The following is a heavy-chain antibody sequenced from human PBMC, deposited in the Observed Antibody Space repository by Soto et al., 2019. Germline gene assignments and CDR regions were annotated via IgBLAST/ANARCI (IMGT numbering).Heavy chain of an antibody. Sequence: GGAVRISCAVSVVTFSEYRMSWVRQAPGKGLEWVANIKQDGNEKYYVDSVKGRFTISRDNAKNSLYLQMNSLRAEDTAVYYCARGLGSSGWYSPWDAFDIWGQGTMVTVSS. CDR2: IKQDGNEK. V-gene: IGHV3-7*01. D-gene: IGHD6-19*01. J-gene: IGHJ3*02. CDR1: VVTFSEYR. CDR3: ARGLGSSGWYSPWDAFDI.